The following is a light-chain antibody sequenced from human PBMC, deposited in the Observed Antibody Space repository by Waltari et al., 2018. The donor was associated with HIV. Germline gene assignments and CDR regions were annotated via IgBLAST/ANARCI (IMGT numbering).Light chain of an antibody. Sequence: DIHITQSPSSLSASIGDRVTITCRPSQHIDQYLNWYQQRPGKAPRLLIFTASTLHTGVPSRVTATGSGTTFSLAIASLQPDDVATYYCQQTFTLPLTFGGGTKVEI. J-gene: IGKJ4*01. CDR1: QHIDQY. CDR2: TAS. V-gene: IGKV1-39*01. CDR3: QQTFTLPLT.